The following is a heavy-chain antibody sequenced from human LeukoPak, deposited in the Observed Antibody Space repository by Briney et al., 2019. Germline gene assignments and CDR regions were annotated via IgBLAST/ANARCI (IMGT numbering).Heavy chain of an antibody. Sequence: PSETLSLTCTVSGYSISSGYYWGWIRQPPGKGLEWIGSIYHSGSTYYNPSLKSRVTISVDTSKNQFSLKLSSVTAADTAVYYCARVFPRLANWFDPWGQGTLVTVSS. CDR3: ARVFPRLANWFDP. CDR1: GYSISSGYY. V-gene: IGHV4-38-2*02. D-gene: IGHD2/OR15-2a*01. J-gene: IGHJ5*02. CDR2: IYHSGST.